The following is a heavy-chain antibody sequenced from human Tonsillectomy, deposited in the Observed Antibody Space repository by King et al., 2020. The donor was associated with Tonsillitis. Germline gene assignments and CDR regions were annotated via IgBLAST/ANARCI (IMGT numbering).Heavy chain of an antibody. CDR1: GGSISSSSYY. CDR3: ARHPRGGLLLFGKDIQFDY. V-gene: IGHV4-39*01. Sequence: QLQESGPGLVKPSETLSLTCTVSGGSISSSSYYWGWIRQPPGKGLEWIGGVYYSGSTYYNPSLRSRVTISVDMSKNEFSPKLSSVTAADTAVFFCARHPRGGLLLFGKDIQFDYWGQGTLVTVSS. J-gene: IGHJ4*02. CDR2: VYYSGST. D-gene: IGHD3-22*01.